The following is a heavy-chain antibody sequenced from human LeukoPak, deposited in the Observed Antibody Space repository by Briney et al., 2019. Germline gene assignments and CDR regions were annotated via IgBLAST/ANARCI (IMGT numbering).Heavy chain of an antibody. Sequence: SETLSLTCAVYGGSFSAYYWSWIRQPPGKGLEWIREINHSGSTNYNPSLKSRVTISVDTSKNQFSLKLSSVTAADTAVYYCARGYGDYINWYCDFWGRGTLVTVSS. CDR3: ARGYGDYINWYCDF. CDR1: GGSFSAYY. CDR2: INHSGST. D-gene: IGHD4-17*01. J-gene: IGHJ2*01. V-gene: IGHV4-34*01.